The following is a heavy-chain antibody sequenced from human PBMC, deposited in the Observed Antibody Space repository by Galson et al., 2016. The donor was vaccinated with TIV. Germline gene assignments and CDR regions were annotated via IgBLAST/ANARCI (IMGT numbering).Heavy chain of an antibody. V-gene: IGHV5-51*01. Sequence: QSGAEVKKPGESLKISCQGSGYSFTTFWVGWVRQMPGKGLEWMGVIYPGDSDTKYSPSFQGQVTISVDRSISTAYLQWKSLKASDTAIYYCARQGSYDIWRGHNNYYYYAMDVWGQGTAVVVSS. CDR2: IYPGDSDT. CDR1: GYSFTTFW. CDR3: ARQGSYDIWRGHNNYYYYAMDV. J-gene: IGHJ6*02. D-gene: IGHD3-3*01.